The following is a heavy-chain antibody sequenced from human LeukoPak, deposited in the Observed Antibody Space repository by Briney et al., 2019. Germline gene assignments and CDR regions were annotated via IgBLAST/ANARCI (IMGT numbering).Heavy chain of an antibody. CDR3: ARVGGGGSGSYDDY. CDR2: ISRGGTT. D-gene: IGHD3-10*01. V-gene: IGHV4-4*02. Sequence: SETLSLTCAVSGDSISSDWYSWVRQPLGKGLEWIGEISRGGTTNYNPSLKSRVTISLDMSKNHLSLKLSSVTAADTAVYYCARVGGGGSGSYDDYWGQGTLVTVSS. J-gene: IGHJ4*02. CDR1: GDSISSDW.